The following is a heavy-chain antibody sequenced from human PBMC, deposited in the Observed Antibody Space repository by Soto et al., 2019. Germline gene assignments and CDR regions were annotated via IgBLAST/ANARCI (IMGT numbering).Heavy chain of an antibody. CDR1: GGTFSSLG. D-gene: IGHD3-16*02. CDR2: IIPISETT. Sequence: GASVKLSCKASGGTFSSLGINWVRQAPGQGLEWMGGIIPISETTNYAQLFQGRVSIVADIPTSTAYMELRSLRSDDTAVYYCARVDDYVWGSYRRNPFDYWGQGTLVTVSS. CDR3: ARVDDYVWGSYRRNPFDY. J-gene: IGHJ4*02. V-gene: IGHV1-69*06.